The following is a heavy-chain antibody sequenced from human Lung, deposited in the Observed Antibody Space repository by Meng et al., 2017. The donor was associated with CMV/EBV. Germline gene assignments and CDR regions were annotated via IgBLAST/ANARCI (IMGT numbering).Heavy chain of an antibody. V-gene: IGHV3-23*01. D-gene: IGHD4/OR15-4a*01. CDR1: FTAGSNA. CDR2: ILGSGSST. J-gene: IGHJ6*02. Sequence: FTAGSNAFSWVRKALGKGPEWVSAILGSGSSTYYADSVKRRFTISRDNSKNTLYLQMNSLRAEDTAVYYCAKSNGDNPNYYYYGMDVWGQGTTVTVSS. CDR3: AKSNGDNPNYYYYGMDV.